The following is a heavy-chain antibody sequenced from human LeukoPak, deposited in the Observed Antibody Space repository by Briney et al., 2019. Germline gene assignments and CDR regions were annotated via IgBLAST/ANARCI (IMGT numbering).Heavy chain of an antibody. CDR1: GGTFSSYA. D-gene: IGHD3-10*01. CDR3: ARAEGYYGSGTFDY. V-gene: IGHV1-69*04. Sequence: GASVKVPCKASGGTFSSYAISWVRQAPGQGLEWMGRIIPILGIANYAQKFQGRVTITADKSTSTAYMELSSLRSEDTAVYYCARAEGYYGSGTFDYWGQGTLVTVSS. J-gene: IGHJ4*02. CDR2: IIPILGIA.